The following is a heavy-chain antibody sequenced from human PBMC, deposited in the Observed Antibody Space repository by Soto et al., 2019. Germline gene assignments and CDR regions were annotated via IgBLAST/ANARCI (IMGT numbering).Heavy chain of an antibody. CDR3: AKDNSGSYPYYYYYGMDV. J-gene: IGHJ6*02. Sequence: GGSLRLSCAASGFTFSSYAMSWVRQAPGKELEWVSAISGSGGSTYYADSGKGRFTISRDNSKNTLYLQMNSLRAEDTAVYYCAKDNSGSYPYYYYYGMDVWGQGTTVTVSS. CDR2: ISGSGGST. V-gene: IGHV3-23*01. CDR1: GFTFSSYA. D-gene: IGHD1-26*01.